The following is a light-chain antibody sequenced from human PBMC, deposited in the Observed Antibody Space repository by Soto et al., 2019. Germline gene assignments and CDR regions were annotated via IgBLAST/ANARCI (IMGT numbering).Light chain of an antibody. CDR3: QHRSNWPPIT. CDR1: QCVSIY. V-gene: IGKV3-11*01. CDR2: DSS. Sequence: EIVLTQSPATLSLSPGERATLSCRASQCVSIYLAWYQQKPGQAPRLLIYDSSNRAAGIPARFSARGSGTDFTLFISNLEPEDSAVYYCQHRSNWPPITFGQGTRLEIK. J-gene: IGKJ5*01.